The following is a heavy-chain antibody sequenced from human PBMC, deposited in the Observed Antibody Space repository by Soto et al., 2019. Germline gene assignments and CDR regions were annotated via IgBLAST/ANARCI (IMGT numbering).Heavy chain of an antibody. CDR2: IWYDGSNK. J-gene: IGHJ6*02. CDR1: GFTFSSYG. V-gene: IGHV3-33*01. Sequence: QVQLVESGGGVVQPGRSLRLSCAASGFTFSSYGMHWVRQAPGKGLEWVAVIWYDGSNKYYADSVKGRFTISRDNSKNTLYRQMNSLRAEDTAVYYCARFGAAGPSLQANYYYYYGMDVWGQGTTVTVSS. D-gene: IGHD6-13*01. CDR3: ARFGAAGPSLQANYYYYYGMDV.